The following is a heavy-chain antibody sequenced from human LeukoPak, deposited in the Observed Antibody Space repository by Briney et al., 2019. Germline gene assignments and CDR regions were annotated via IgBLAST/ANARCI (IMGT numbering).Heavy chain of an antibody. D-gene: IGHD3-10*01. V-gene: IGHV3-21*01. CDR2: ISSSSSYI. CDR3: ARVRWFGELRGAFDI. Sequence: GGSLRLSCAASGFTFSSYSMNWVRQAPGKGLEWVSSISSSSSYIYYADSVKGRFTISRDNAKNSLYLQMNSLRAEDTAVYYCARVRWFGELRGAFDIWGQGTMVTVPS. CDR1: GFTFSSYS. J-gene: IGHJ3*02.